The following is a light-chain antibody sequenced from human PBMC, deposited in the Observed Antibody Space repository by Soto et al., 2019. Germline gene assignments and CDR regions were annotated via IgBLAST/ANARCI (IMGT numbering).Light chain of an antibody. J-gene: IGKJ4*01. CDR2: DAS. V-gene: IGKV1-5*01. CDR3: QQFDNYPLT. CDR1: QSISSW. Sequence: DIQMTQSPSTLSASVGDRVTITCRASQSISSWLAWYQQGPGKAPKLLIYDASTLESGVPSRFSGSGYGTDFTLTITSLQPEDFATYYCQQFDNYPLTFGGGTKVDIK.